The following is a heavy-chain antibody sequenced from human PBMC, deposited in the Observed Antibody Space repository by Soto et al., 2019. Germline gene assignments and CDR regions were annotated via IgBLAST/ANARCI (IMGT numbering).Heavy chain of an antibody. J-gene: IGHJ5*02. V-gene: IGHV3-30-3*01. CDR1: GFTFSSYA. Sequence: QVQLVESGGGVVQPGRSLRLSCAASGFTFSSYAMHWVRQAPGKGLEWVAVISYDGSNKYYADSVKGRFTISRDNSKNTLYLQMNSLRAEDTAVYYCARGGGLVMLHNWFDPWGQGTLVTVSS. D-gene: IGHD3-16*02. CDR3: ARGGGLVMLHNWFDP. CDR2: ISYDGSNK.